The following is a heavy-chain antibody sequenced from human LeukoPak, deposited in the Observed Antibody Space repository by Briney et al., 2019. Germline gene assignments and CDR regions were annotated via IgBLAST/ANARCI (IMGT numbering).Heavy chain of an antibody. V-gene: IGHV1-18*04. CDR3: ARGTLELRYFDWLPDY. J-gene: IGHJ4*02. CDR2: ISAYNGNT. CDR1: GYTFTSYG. Sequence: GASVKVSCKASGYTFTSYGISWVRQAPGQGLEWMGWISAYNGNTNYAQKLQGRVTMTTDTSTSTAYMELRSLRSDDTAVYYCARGTLELRYFDWLPDYWGQGTLDTVSS. D-gene: IGHD3-9*01.